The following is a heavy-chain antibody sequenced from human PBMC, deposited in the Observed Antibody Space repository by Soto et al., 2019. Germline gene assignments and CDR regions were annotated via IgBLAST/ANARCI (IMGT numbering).Heavy chain of an antibody. CDR1: GGSISSSNW. CDR3: GRVGGSYYYGMDV. D-gene: IGHD1-26*01. Sequence: PSETLSLTCAVSGGSISSSNWWSWVRQPPGKGLEWIGEIYHSGSTNYNPSLKSRVTISVDKSKNQFSLKLSSVTAADTAVYYCGRVGGSYYYGMDVWGKGTRVTVSS. CDR2: IYHSGST. V-gene: IGHV4-4*02. J-gene: IGHJ6*04.